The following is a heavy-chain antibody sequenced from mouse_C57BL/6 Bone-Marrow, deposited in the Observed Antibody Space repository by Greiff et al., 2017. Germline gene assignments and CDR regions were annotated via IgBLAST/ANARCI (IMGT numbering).Heavy chain of an antibody. D-gene: IGHD2-5*01. V-gene: IGHV3-6*01. Sequence: EVQLQESGPGLVKPSQSLSLTCSVTGYSITSGYYWNCLRQFPGNKLEWMGYISYDGSNNYNPSLKNRISITRDTYKNQFFLRLNSVTTEDTAKYSCEREGAYYSNYDCGGRGTTLTVTS. CDR3: EREGAYYSNYDC. J-gene: IGHJ2*01. CDR2: ISYDGSN. CDR1: GYSITSGYY.